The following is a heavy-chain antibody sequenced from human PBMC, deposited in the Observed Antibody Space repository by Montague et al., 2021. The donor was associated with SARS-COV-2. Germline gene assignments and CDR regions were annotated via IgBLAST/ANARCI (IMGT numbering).Heavy chain of an antibody. J-gene: IGHJ4*02. V-gene: IGHV4-4*02. CDR1: GDSFSSSDW. CDR3: AREAKAVSGRLDS. CDR2: ISHGGTT. D-gene: IGHD6-19*01. Sequence: SETLSLTCTVSGDSFSSSDWWSWVRQPPGKGLDWIGEISHGGTTNYKSSLKSRVTMSIDKSKNQSSLKLTSVTAADTAVYYCAREAKAVSGRLDSWGQGTLVTVSS.